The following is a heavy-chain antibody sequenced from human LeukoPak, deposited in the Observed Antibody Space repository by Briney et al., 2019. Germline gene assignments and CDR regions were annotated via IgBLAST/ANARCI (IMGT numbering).Heavy chain of an antibody. J-gene: IGHJ4*02. CDR3: AKDGPYYFDY. Sequence: PGGSLRLSCAASGFTFSGYGMHWVRQAPGKGLEWVTVISYDGINKYYADSVKGRFTISRDNSNNALYLQMNSLRAEDTAVYYCAKDGPYYFDYWGQGTLVTVSS. CDR2: ISYDGINK. V-gene: IGHV3-30*18. CDR1: GFTFSGYG.